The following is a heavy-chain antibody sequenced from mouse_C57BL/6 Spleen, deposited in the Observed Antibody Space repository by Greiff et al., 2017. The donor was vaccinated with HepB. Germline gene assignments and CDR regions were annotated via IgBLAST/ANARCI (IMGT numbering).Heavy chain of an antibody. D-gene: IGHD1-1*01. CDR3: TREWYYGSSYRYFDV. CDR2: IDPETGGT. V-gene: IGHV1-15*01. Sequence: VKLVESGAELVRPGASVTLSCKASGYTFTDYEMHWVKQTPVHGLEWIGAIDPETGGTAYNQKFKGKAILTADKSSSTAYMELRSLTSEDSAVYYCTREWYYGSSYRYFDVWGTGTTVTVSS. CDR1: GYTFTDYE. J-gene: IGHJ1*03.